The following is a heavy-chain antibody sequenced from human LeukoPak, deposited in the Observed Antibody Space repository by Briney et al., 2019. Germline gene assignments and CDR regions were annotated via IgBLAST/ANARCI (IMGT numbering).Heavy chain of an antibody. J-gene: IGHJ3*02. V-gene: IGHV3-23*01. D-gene: IGHD2-15*01. CDR2: ISGSGGST. Sequence: GGSLRLSCAASGFTVSNNYMSWVRQAPGKGLEWVSPISGSGGSTYYADSVKGRFTISRDNSKNTLYLQMNSLRAKDTAVYYCASLERKGLVVVSAGRGFDIWGQGTMVTVSS. CDR1: GFTVSNNY. CDR3: ASLERKGLVVVSAGRGFDI.